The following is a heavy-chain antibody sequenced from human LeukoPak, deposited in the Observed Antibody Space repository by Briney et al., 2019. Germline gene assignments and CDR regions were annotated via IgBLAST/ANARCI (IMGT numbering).Heavy chain of an antibody. D-gene: IGHD3-22*01. CDR3: ARQLENYYDSSGYPVTFYY. CDR1: GYSFTSYW. J-gene: IGHJ4*02. V-gene: IGHV5-51*01. Sequence: GESLKISCKGSGYSFTSYWIGWVRQMPGKGLEWMGIIYPGDSDTRYSPSFQGQVTISADKSISTAYLQWSSLKASDTAMYYCARQLENYYDSSGYPVTFYYWGQGTLVTVSS. CDR2: IYPGDSDT.